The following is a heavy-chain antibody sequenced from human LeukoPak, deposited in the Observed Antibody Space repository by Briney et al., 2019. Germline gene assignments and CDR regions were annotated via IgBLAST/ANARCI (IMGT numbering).Heavy chain of an antibody. J-gene: IGHJ4*02. CDR2: ISYDGSNK. V-gene: IGHV3-30*18. D-gene: IGHD2-2*02. Sequence: PGRSPRLAFSPSALTFGMYGIESVRPGPGKGPGWVAVISYDGSNKYYADSVKGRFTISRDNSKNTLYLQMNSLRAEDTAVYYCAKDSDEVPAAIGYWGQGTLVTVSS. CDR1: ALTFGMYG. CDR3: AKDSDEVPAAIGY.